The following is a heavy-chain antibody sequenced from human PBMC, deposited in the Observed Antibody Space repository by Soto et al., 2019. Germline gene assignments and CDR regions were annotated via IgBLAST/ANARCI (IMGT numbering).Heavy chain of an antibody. Sequence: EVQLVEFGGGLVQPGGSLRLSCAASGFTFSSYWMSWVRQAPGKGLEWVANIKQDGSEKYYVDSVKGRFTISRDNAKNSLYLQMNSLRAEDTAVYYCARETYSAYSSSWYVYWGQGTLVTVSS. J-gene: IGHJ4*02. V-gene: IGHV3-7*05. D-gene: IGHD6-13*01. CDR3: ARETYSAYSSSWYVY. CDR2: IKQDGSEK. CDR1: GFTFSSYW.